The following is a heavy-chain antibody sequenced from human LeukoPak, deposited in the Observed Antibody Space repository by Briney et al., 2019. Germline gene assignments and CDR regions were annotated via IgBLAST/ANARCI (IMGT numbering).Heavy chain of an antibody. CDR2: IKQDGGDK. CDR3: ARERSYYYDSSGFYSRFDY. Sequence: GGSLRLSCAASGFTFSGYWMSWVRQAPGKGLEWVANIKQDGGDKYYVDSVKGRFTISRDNAKNSLYLQMDSLRAEDTAVYSCARERSYYYDSSGFYSRFDYWGQGTLVTVSS. J-gene: IGHJ4*02. CDR1: GFTFSGYW. V-gene: IGHV3-7*01. D-gene: IGHD3-22*01.